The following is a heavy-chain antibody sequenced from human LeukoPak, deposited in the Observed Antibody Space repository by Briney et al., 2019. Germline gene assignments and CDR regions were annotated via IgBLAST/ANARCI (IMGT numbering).Heavy chain of an antibody. V-gene: IGHV4-30-2*01. D-gene: IGHD4-17*01. CDR3: ARRDYGDFFDY. CDR1: GGSISSGGYS. CDR2: TYHSGST. J-gene: IGHJ4*02. Sequence: SQTLSLTCAVSGGSISSGGYSWSWIRQPPGKGLEWIGYTYHSGSTYYNPSLKSRVTISVDRSKNQFSLKLSSVTAADTAVYYCARRDYGDFFDYWGQGTLVTVSS.